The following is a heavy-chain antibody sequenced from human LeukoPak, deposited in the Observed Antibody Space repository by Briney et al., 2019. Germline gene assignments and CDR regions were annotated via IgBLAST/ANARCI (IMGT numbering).Heavy chain of an antibody. V-gene: IGHV3-33*06. CDR1: GFTFSSYG. CDR2: IWSDGSNK. D-gene: IGHD1-26*01. J-gene: IGHJ6*02. Sequence: PGRSLRLSCAASGFTFSSYGMHWVRQAPGKGLEWVAVIWSDGSNKYYADSVKGRFTISRDNSGNTLYLQMNSLRAEDTAEYYCAKAWETKQHYYYGMEVWGQGTTVIVSS. CDR3: AKAWETKQHYYYGMEV.